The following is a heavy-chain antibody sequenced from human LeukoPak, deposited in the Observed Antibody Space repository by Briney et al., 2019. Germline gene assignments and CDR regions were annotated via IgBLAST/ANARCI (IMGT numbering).Heavy chain of an antibody. D-gene: IGHD2-21*01. CDR1: GFTFSDHY. CDR3: ARGFRAFDI. CDR2: SRNKANSYTT. J-gene: IGHJ3*02. V-gene: IGHV3-72*01. Sequence: GGSLRLSCAASGFTFSDHYMDWVGQAPGKGLEWVGRSRNKANSYTTEYAASVKSRFTISRDDSKNSLYLQMNSLKTEDTAVYYCARGFRAFDIWGQGKMVTVSS.